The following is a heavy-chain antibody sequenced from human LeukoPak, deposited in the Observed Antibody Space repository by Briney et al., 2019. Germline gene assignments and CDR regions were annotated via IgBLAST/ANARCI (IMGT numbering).Heavy chain of an antibody. Sequence: ASVKVSCKASGYTFTGYYMHWVRQAPGQGLEWMGWINPNSGGTNYAQKFQGRVTMTRDTSISTAYMELSRLRSDDTAVYYCARDRGYYDFWSGYKSGYWFDPWGQGTLVTVSS. CDR3: ARDRGYYDFWSGYKSGYWFDP. CDR2: INPNSGGT. V-gene: IGHV1-2*02. D-gene: IGHD3-3*01. CDR1: GYTFTGYY. J-gene: IGHJ5*02.